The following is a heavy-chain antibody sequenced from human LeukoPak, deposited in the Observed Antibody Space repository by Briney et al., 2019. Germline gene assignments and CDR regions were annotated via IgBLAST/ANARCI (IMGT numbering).Heavy chain of an antibody. CDR1: GGSFSGYY. J-gene: IGHJ4*02. D-gene: IGHD6-19*01. V-gene: IGHV4-34*01. CDR2: INHSGST. CDR3: ARGRCSSTSRRGVGSIAVAGTCLFDY. Sequence: PSETLSLTCAVYGGSFSGYYWSWIRQPPGKGLEWIGEINHSGSTNYNPSLKSRVTISVDTSKNQFSLKLSSVTAADTAVYYCARGRCSSTSRRGVGSIAVAGTCLFDYWGQGTLVTVSS.